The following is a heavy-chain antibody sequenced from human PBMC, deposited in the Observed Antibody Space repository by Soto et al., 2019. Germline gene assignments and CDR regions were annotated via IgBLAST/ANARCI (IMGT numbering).Heavy chain of an antibody. CDR3: AKDATRTDGWYYFDY. D-gene: IGHD6-19*01. CDR2: ISNTGGLI. CDR1: GFTFSYLA. Sequence: PGGSLRLSCAASGFTFSYLAMGWVRQAPGKGLEWVSVISNTGGLIYYADSVRGRFTISRDNSKNTLFLQMNSLRAEDTAVYFCAKDATRTDGWYYFDYWGQGALVTVSS. J-gene: IGHJ4*02. V-gene: IGHV3-23*01.